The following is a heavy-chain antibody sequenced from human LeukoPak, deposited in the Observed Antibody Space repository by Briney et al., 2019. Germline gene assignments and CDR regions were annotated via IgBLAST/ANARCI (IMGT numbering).Heavy chain of an antibody. V-gene: IGHV1-2*04. D-gene: IGHD1-26*01. CDR2: INPNSGDT. CDR1: GYTFTGYY. J-gene: IGHJ4*02. CDR3: ARDSPYSGSYSFDY. Sequence: ASVKVSCKASGYTFTGYYMHWVRQAPGQGLEWMGWINPNSGDTNYAQKFQGWVTMTRDTSISTAYMELSSLRSEDTAVYYCARDSPYSGSYSFDYWGQGTLVTVSS.